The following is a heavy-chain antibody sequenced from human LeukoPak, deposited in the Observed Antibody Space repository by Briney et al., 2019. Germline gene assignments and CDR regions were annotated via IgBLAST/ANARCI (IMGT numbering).Heavy chain of an antibody. CDR3: ARAKLGDYYFDY. Sequence: SETLSLTCTVSGGSISIYYWSWIRQPPGKGLEWIGYIYYSGSTNYNPSLKSRVTISVDTSKNQFSLKLSSVTAADTAVYYCARAKLGDYYFDYWGQGTLVTVSS. CDR2: IYYSGST. J-gene: IGHJ4*02. CDR1: GGSISIYY. D-gene: IGHD7-27*01. V-gene: IGHV4-59*08.